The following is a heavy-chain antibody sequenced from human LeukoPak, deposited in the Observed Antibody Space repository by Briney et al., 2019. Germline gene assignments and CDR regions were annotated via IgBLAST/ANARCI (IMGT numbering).Heavy chain of an antibody. CDR1: GYTLTELS. D-gene: IGHD4-17*01. V-gene: IGHV3-66*01. J-gene: IGHJ6*02. CDR2: IYSGGST. CDR3: ARDTHDYGDYEAYYYGMDV. Sequence: ASVKVSCKVSGYTLTELSMHWVRQAPGKGLEWVSVIYSGGSTYYADSVKGRFTISRDNSKNTLYLQMNSLRAEDTAVYYCARDTHDYGDYEAYYYGMDVWGQGTTVTVSS.